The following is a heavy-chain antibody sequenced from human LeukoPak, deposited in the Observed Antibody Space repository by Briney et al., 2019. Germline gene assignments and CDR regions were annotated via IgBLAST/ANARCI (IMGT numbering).Heavy chain of an antibody. CDR1: GFTFSNYS. Sequence: GGSLRLSCEASGFTFSNYSMNWVRQAPGKGLEWVPYIRSSSSTIYYADSVKGRFTISRDNAKNSLYLQMNSLRAEDTAVYYCARKNGLDYWGQGTLVTVSS. J-gene: IGHJ4*02. CDR3: ARKNGLDY. V-gene: IGHV3-48*01. CDR2: IRSSSSTI.